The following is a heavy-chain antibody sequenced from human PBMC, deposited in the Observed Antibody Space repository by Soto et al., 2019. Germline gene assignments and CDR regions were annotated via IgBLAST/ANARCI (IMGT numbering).Heavy chain of an antibody. V-gene: IGHV4-59*12. D-gene: IGHD5-18*01. CDR2: IYYSGSP. Sequence: TSETLSLTCTVSGGSLSNYDRSWVRQPPGKGLEWIGYIYYSGSPYYHPSLRSRVTISVDTSKTQFSLKLTSVTAADTAVYFCARNVDTAIIDGHSFDYWGQGTPVTVSS. J-gene: IGHJ4*02. CDR1: GGSLSNYD. CDR3: ARNVDTAIIDGHSFDY.